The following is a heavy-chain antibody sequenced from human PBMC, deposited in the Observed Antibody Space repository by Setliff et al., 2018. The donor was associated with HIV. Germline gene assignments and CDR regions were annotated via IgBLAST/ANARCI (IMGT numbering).Heavy chain of an antibody. D-gene: IGHD1-1*01. CDR1: GGSMSGLY. CDR3: ARGTSSPGYFLDY. V-gene: IGHV4-59*01. CDR2: IYYDGTT. Sequence: SETLSLTCTVSGGSMSGLYWSWIRQPPGKGLEWVGYIYYDGTTTYNPSLKSRATISVDTSENQFSLMLSSATAADTAVYYCARGTSSPGYFLDYWGQGTLVTVSS. J-gene: IGHJ4*02.